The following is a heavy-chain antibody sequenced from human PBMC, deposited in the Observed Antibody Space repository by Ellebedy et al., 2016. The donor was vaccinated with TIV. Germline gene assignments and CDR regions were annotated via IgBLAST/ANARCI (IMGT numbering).Heavy chain of an antibody. D-gene: IGHD1-1*01. CDR1: GFTFSSLG. CDR2: IWDYGIKK. V-gene: IGHV3-33*01. Sequence: PGGSLRLSCVVPGFTFSSLGMHWVRQAPGNLLEWVAVIWDYGIKKKSADSVKGRFTISRDNSKNTLYLQMNSLRAEDTAVYYCVREAWNGAYYLDYWGQGTLVTVSS. J-gene: IGHJ4*02. CDR3: VREAWNGAYYLDY.